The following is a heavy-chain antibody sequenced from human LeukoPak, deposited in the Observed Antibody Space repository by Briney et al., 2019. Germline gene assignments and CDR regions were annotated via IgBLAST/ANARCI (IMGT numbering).Heavy chain of an antibody. V-gene: IGHV3-30*18. CDR2: ISYDGSNK. D-gene: IGHD3-9*01. CDR3: AKDSTHARYFDWLLFS. J-gene: IGHJ5*02. Sequence: GGSLRLSCAASGFTFSSYGMHWVRQAPGKGLEWVAVISYDGSNKYYADSVKGRFTISRDNSKNTLYLQMNSLRAEDTAVYYCAKDSTHARYFDWLLFSWGQGTLVTVSS. CDR1: GFTFSSYG.